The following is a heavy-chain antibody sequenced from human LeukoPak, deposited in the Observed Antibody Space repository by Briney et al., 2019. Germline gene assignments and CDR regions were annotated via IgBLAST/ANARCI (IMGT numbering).Heavy chain of an antibody. CDR3: ASGPDGGNSLRYFDY. CDR1: GGSIRSSYYY. CDR2: IYDSGST. D-gene: IGHD4-23*01. V-gene: IGHV4-39*01. Sequence: SETLSLTCTVSGGSIRSSYYYWGWIRQPPGKGLEWIGSIYDSGSTYHNPSLKSRVTISVDTSKNQFSLKLNSVTAADTAVYYCASGPDGGNSLRYFDYWGQGTLVTVSS. J-gene: IGHJ4*02.